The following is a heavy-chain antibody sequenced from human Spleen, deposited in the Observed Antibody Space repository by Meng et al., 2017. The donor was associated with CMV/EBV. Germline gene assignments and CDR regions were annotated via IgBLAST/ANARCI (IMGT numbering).Heavy chain of an antibody. V-gene: IGHV3-23*03. CDR2: IYSGGSST. CDR1: GFTFSSYA. J-gene: IGHJ6*02. Sequence: GESLKISCAASGFTFSSYAMSWVRQAPGKGLEWVSVIYSGGSSTYYADSVKGRFTISRDNSKNTLYLQMNSLRAEDTAVYYCARGNLGGNPAVKYYYYGMDVWGQGTTVTVSS. D-gene: IGHD4-23*01. CDR3: ARGNLGGNPAVKYYYYGMDV.